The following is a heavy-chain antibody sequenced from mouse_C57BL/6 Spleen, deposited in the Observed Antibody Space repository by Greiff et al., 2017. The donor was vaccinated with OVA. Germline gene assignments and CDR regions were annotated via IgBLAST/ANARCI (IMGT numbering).Heavy chain of an antibody. CDR2: ISDGGSYT. J-gene: IGHJ2*01. Sequence: EVKVVESGGGLVKPGGSLKLSCAASGFTFSSYAMSWVRQTPEKRLEWVATISDGGSYTYYPDNVKGRFTISRDNAKNNLYLQMSHLKSEDTAMYYCARDITTAYFDYWGQGTTLTVSS. CDR1: GFTFSSYA. D-gene: IGHD1-1*01. CDR3: ARDITTAYFDY. V-gene: IGHV5-4*01.